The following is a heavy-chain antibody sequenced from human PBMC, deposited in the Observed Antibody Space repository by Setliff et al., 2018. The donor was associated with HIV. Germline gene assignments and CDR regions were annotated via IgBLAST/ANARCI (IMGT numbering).Heavy chain of an antibody. V-gene: IGHV1-24*01. Sequence: ASVKVSCKVFGYTLAALSIHWVRQAPGEGLEWMGGFDPEDGERINAEKFQGRVTMTADTSTDTAYMALSSLTSEDTAVYYCATDPGRRITFGGVIVNPDYWGQGTLVTVSS. CDR2: FDPEDGER. D-gene: IGHD3-16*02. J-gene: IGHJ4*02. CDR3: ATDPGRRITFGGVIVNPDY. CDR1: GYTLAALS.